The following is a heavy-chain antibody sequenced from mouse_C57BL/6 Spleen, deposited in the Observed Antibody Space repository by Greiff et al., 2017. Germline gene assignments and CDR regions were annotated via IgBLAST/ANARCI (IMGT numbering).Heavy chain of an antibody. J-gene: IGHJ3*01. CDR3: ARDGDGYYGFAY. V-gene: IGHV3-1*01. D-gene: IGHD2-3*01. CDR1: GYSITSGYD. CDR2: ISYSGST. Sequence: EVQLQQSGPGMVKPSQSLSLTCTVTGYSITSGYDWHWIRHFPGNKLEWMGYISYSGSTNYNPTLKSRISITLDTSKNHFFLKLNSVTTEDTATYYCARDGDGYYGFAYWGQGTLVTVSA.